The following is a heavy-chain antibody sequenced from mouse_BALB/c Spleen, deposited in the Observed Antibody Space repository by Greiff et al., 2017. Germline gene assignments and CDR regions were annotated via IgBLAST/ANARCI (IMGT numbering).Heavy chain of an antibody. CDR2: IWGGGST. V-gene: IGHV2-6-5*01. Sequence: VKVVESGPGLVAPSQSLSITCTVSGFSLTDYGVSWIRQPPGKGLEWLGVIWGGGSTYYNSALKSRLSISKDNSKSQVFLKMNSLQTDDTAMYYCAKSIYDGYFWFAYWGQGTLVTVSA. CDR1: GFSLTDYG. J-gene: IGHJ3*01. D-gene: IGHD2-3*01. CDR3: AKSIYDGYFWFAY.